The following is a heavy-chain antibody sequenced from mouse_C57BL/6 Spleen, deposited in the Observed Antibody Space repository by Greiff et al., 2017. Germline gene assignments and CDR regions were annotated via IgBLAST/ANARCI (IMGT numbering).Heavy chain of an antibody. V-gene: IGHV14-2*01. CDR2: IDPEDGET. D-gene: IGHD2-13*01. CDR1: GFNIKDYY. J-gene: IGHJ1*03. CDR3: ARSVTVLDWYFDV. Sequence: VQLKESGAELVKPGASVKLSCTASGFNIKDYYMHWVKQRTEQGLEWIGRIDPEDGETKYAPKFQGKATITADTSSNTAYLELSSLTSEDTAVYYCARSVTVLDWYFDVWGTGTTVTVSS.